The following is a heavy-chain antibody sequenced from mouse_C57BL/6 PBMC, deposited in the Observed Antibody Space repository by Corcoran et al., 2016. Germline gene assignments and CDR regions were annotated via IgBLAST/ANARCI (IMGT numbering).Heavy chain of an antibody. V-gene: IGHV1-80*01. CDR1: GYAFSSYC. Sequence: QVQLQQSGAELVKPGASVKISCKASGYAFSSYCMNWVKQRPGKGLEWIGQIYRGDGDTNYNGKFKGKATLTADKSSSTAYMQLSSLTSEDSAVYFCARWVREYYFDYWGEGTTPTVSS. D-gene: IGHD1-1*01. J-gene: IGHJ2*01. CDR3: ARWVREYYFDY. CDR2: IYRGDGDT.